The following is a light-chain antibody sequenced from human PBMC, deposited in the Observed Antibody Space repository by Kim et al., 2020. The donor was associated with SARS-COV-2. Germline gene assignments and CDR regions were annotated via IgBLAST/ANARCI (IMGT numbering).Light chain of an antibody. J-gene: IGLJ3*02. V-gene: IGLV3-19*01. CDR2: GKN. CDR1: SLRSYY. CDR3: NSRDSSGNHLV. Sequence: SSELTQDPAVSVALGQTVRITCQGDSLRSYYASWYQQKPGQAPVLVISGKNNRPSGIPDRFSGSSSGNTASLTITVAQAEDEADYYCNSRDSSGNHLVFG.